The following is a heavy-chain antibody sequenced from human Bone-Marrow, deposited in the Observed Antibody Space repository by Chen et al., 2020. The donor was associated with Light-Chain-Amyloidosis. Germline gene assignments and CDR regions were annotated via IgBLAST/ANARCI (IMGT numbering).Heavy chain of an antibody. J-gene: IGHJ4*02. CDR1: GFTFSSYG. D-gene: IGHD1-26*01. CDR2: ISYDANRD. CDR3: AKARLYSGSYWGIVDY. V-gene: IGHV3-30*18. Sequence: QVQLVESGGGVVQPGRSLRLSCVASGFTFSSYGIFWVRQAPGKGLEWVALISYDANRDFYADSVKGRFTVSRVNSKNTLYLQMNSLRIEDTAVYYCAKARLYSGSYWGIVDYWGQGTLVTVSS.